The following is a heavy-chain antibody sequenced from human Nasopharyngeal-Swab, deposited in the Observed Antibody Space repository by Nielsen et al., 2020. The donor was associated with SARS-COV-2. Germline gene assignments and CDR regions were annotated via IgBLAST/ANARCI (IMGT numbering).Heavy chain of an antibody. CDR2: IYYSGST. D-gene: IGHD3-22*01. Sequence: SETLSLTCTVSGGSISSGSYYWSWIRQPAGKGLEWIGRIYYSGSTNYNPSLKSRVTISVDTSKNQFSLKLSSVTAADTAVYYCARDVYDSSGYYYQDYWGQGTLVTVSS. CDR3: ARDVYDSSGYYYQDY. V-gene: IGHV4-61*10. J-gene: IGHJ4*02. CDR1: GGSISSGSYY.